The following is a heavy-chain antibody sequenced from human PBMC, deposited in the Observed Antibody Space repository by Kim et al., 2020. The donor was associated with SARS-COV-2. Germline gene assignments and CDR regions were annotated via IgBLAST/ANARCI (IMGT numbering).Heavy chain of an antibody. J-gene: IGHJ4*02. V-gene: IGHV1-18*01. Sequence: ASVKVSCKASGYTFTSYGISWVRQAPGQGLEWMGWISAYNGNTNYAQKLQGRVTMTTDTSTSTAYMELTSLRSDDTAVYYCARDLPHPYYYDSSGYYSPFDSWGQGTLVTVSS. CDR2: ISAYNGNT. CDR1: GYTFTSYG. CDR3: ARDLPHPYYYDSSGYYSPFDS. D-gene: IGHD3-22*01.